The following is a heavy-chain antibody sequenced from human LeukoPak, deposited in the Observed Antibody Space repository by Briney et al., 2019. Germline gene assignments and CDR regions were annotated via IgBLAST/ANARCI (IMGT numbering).Heavy chain of an antibody. D-gene: IGHD7-27*01. CDR2: IFHTGIT. CDR3: ARHATAGDDAFDI. J-gene: IGHJ3*02. CDR1: GHSVTSGYF. Sequence: SETLSLTCAVSGHSVTSGYFWGWIRQPPGKGLDWIGDIFHTGITYYHPSLKSRVSISIDTSRNQFSLRLTSVSAADTAVYYCARHATAGDDAFDIWGQGTMVTVS. V-gene: IGHV4-38-2*01.